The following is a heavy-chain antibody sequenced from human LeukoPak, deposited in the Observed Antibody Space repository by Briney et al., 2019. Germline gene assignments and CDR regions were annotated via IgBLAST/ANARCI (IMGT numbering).Heavy chain of an antibody. CDR2: IYSGGST. CDR3: AKGPRGSGSYYPGY. CDR1: GFTVSSNY. D-gene: IGHD3-10*01. J-gene: IGHJ4*02. V-gene: IGHV3-53*05. Sequence: GGSLRLSCAASGFTVSSNYMSWVRQAPGKGLEWVSVIYSGGSTYYADSVKGRFTISRDNSKNTLYLQMNSLRAEDTAVYYCAKGPRGSGSYYPGYWGQGTLVTVSS.